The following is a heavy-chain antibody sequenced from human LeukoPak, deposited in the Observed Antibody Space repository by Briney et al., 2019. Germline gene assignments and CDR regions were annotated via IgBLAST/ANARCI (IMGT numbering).Heavy chain of an antibody. Sequence: SETLSPTWAVSGASISGVVYPGGWIRHPPGKGLEWLGYIYHSGSTYYNPSLKSRVTISVDTSKNQFSLKLNSVTAADTAVYYCARGDSSWPHYFDCWGQGTLVTVSS. CDR3: ARGDSSWPHYFDC. CDR2: IYHSGST. V-gene: IGHV4-30-2*01. CDR1: GASISGVVYP. J-gene: IGHJ4*02. D-gene: IGHD6-13*01.